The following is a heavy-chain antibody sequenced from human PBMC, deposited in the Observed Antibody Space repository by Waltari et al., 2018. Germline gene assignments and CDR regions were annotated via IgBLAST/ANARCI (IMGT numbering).Heavy chain of an antibody. V-gene: IGHV5-51*01. CDR2: IHPGDSES. D-gene: IGHD2-8*01. CDR1: GYSFTSYW. CDR3: ARSVYADYSYYGMDV. Sequence: EVQLVQSGAEVKKPGESLKISCKGSGYSFTSYWIGWVRQMPGKGLEWMGTIHPGDSESRYIPSFQCQVTISADKSISTAYLQWSSLKASDTAMYYCARSVYADYSYYGMDVWGQGTTVTVSS. J-gene: IGHJ6*02.